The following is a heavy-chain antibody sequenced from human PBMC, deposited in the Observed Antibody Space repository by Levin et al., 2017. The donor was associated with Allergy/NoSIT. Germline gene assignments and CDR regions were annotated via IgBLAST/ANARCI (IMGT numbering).Heavy chain of an antibody. J-gene: IGHJ4*02. CDR3: ARGRVAAAGTGY. CDR1: GFTFSSYS. D-gene: IGHD6-13*01. Sequence: PGGSLRLSCAASGFTFSSYSMNWVRQAPGKGLEWVSSISSSSSYIYYADSVKGRFTISRDNAKNSLYLQMNSLRAEDTAVYYCARGRVAAAGTGYWGQGTLVTVSS. V-gene: IGHV3-21*01. CDR2: ISSSSSYI.